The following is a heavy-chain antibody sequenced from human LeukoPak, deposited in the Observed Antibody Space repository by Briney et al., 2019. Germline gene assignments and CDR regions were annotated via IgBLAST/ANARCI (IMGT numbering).Heavy chain of an antibody. J-gene: IGHJ4*02. Sequence: SETLSLTCTVSGGSISSYYWSWIRQPPGKGLEWIRYIYYSGSTDYNPSLKSRVTISVDTSKNQFSLKLSSVTAADTAVYYCAREGVTKYDFDYWGQGTLVTVSS. CDR1: GGSISSYY. D-gene: IGHD4-11*01. V-gene: IGHV4-59*01. CDR3: AREGVTKYDFDY. CDR2: IYYSGST.